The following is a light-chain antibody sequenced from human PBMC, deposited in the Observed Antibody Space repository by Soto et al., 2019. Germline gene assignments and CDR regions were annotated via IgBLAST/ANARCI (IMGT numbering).Light chain of an antibody. CDR3: QNWGSGIWV. V-gene: IGLV4-69*01. CDR2: LSGDGSH. J-gene: IGLJ3*02. Sequence: QSVLTQSPSASTSLGASVKLTCTLSSGHSTYDVAWHQQQPQKGPRFLMKLSGDGSHTQGDGIPDRFSGSSSGAERYLIISSLQSEDEADYFCQNWGSGIWVFGGGTKLTVL. CDR1: SGHSTYD.